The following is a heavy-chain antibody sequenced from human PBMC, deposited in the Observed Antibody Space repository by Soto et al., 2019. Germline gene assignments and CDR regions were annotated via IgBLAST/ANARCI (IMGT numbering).Heavy chain of an antibody. D-gene: IGHD6-13*01. CDR1: GFTFSSYE. J-gene: IGHJ6*02. Sequence: GSLRLSCAASGFTFSSYEMNWVRQAPGKGLEWVSYISSSGSTIYYADSVKGRFTISRDNAKNSLYLQMNSLRAEDTAVYYCAREGTAAAGHSYYYYGMDVWGQGTTVTSP. CDR2: ISSSGSTI. V-gene: IGHV3-48*03. CDR3: AREGTAAAGHSYYYYGMDV.